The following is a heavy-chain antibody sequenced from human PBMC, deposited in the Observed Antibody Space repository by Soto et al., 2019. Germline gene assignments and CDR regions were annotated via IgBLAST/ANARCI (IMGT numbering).Heavy chain of an antibody. CDR2: IIPIFGTA. J-gene: IGHJ6*02. Sequence: SVKVSCKASGGTFSSYAISWVRQAPGQGLEWMGGIIPIFGTANYAQKFQGRVTITADESTSTAYMELSSLRSEDTAVYYCASEAARGYYYYGMDVWGQGTTVTVSS. V-gene: IGHV1-69*13. D-gene: IGHD6-6*01. CDR3: ASEAARGYYYYGMDV. CDR1: GGTFSSYA.